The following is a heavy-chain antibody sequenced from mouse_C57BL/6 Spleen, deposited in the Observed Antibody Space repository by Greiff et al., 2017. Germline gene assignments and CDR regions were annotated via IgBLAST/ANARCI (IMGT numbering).Heavy chain of an antibody. V-gene: IGHV1-39*01. CDR1: GYSFTDYN. J-gene: IGHJ4*01. CDR3: GVVAHYYAMDY. D-gene: IGHD1-1*01. Sequence: EVKLMESGPELVKPGASVKISCKASGYSFTDYNMNWVKQSNGKSLEWIGVINPNYGTTSYNQKFKGKATLTVDQSSSTAYMQLNSLTSEDSAVYYCGVVAHYYAMDYWGQGTSVTVSS. CDR2: INPNYGTT.